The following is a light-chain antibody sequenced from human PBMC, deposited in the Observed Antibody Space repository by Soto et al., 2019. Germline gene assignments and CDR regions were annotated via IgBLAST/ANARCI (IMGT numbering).Light chain of an antibody. J-gene: IGLJ2*01. Sequence: QSALTQPASVSGSPGQSITISCTGTTNDVCAYDYVSWYQHHPGKAPRLMIFDVSDRPSGVSNRFSGSKSGNTASLTISGLQAEDEADYYCTSYTTGDTLAFGGGTKLTVL. CDR2: DVS. CDR1: TNDVCAYDY. V-gene: IGLV2-14*03. CDR3: TSYTTGDTLA.